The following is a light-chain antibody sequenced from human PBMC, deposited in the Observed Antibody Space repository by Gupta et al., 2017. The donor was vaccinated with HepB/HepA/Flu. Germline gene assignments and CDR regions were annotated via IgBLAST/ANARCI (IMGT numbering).Light chain of an antibody. J-gene: IGKJ4*01. V-gene: IGKV3-11*01. Sequence: EIVLTQSPATLSLSPGERATPSCRASQSVSIYLAWYQQKPGQTPRLLIYDTSNRATGIPARFSGRGSGTDFTLTISSLEPEDFAVYYCQQRSNWPLTFGGGSKVEIK. CDR2: DTS. CDR3: QQRSNWPLT. CDR1: QSVSIY.